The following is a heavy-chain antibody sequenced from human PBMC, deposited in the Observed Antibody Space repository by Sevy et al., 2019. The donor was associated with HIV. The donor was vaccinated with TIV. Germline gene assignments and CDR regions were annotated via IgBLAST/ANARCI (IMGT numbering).Heavy chain of an antibody. CDR3: AREDIRVAGIGYYFHS. D-gene: IGHD6-19*01. V-gene: IGHV3-9*01. CDR1: GLTFDDYA. J-gene: IGHJ4*02. Sequence: GGCLRLSCAASGLTFDDYAMHWVRQAPGKGLEWVSGISWNSGNIAYADSVKGRFTISRDNSKNTLYLQMNSLRVEDTAVYYCAREDIRVAGIGYYFHSWGQGTLVTVSS. CDR2: ISWNSGNI.